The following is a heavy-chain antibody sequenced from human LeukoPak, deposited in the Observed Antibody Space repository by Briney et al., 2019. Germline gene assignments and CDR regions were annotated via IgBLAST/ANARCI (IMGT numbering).Heavy chain of an antibody. CDR1: SGSVSNSHYY. D-gene: IGHD3-9*01. V-gene: IGHV4-39*07. CDR3: ARDLSFDWFPYYFDY. J-gene: IGHJ4*02. CDR2: IFYSGNT. Sequence: PSQTLSLTCTVSSGSVSNSHYYWAWVRQPPGKGLEWLGSIFYSGNTHYNPSLKSPVTISIDTSKNQFSLKVSSVTAADTAIYYCARDLSFDWFPYYFDYWGQGILVTVSS.